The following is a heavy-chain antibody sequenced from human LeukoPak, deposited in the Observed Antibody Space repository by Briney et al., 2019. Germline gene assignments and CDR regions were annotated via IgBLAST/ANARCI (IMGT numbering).Heavy chain of an antibody. CDR3: ARDEVAAALLGGDYYYYGMDV. CDR2: IYHSGST. D-gene: IGHD6-13*01. V-gene: IGHV4-4*02. Sequence: QPSETLSLTCAVSGGSISSSNWWSWVRQPPGKGLEWIGEIYHSGSTNYNPSLKSRVTISVDTSKNQFSLKLSSVTAADTAVYYCARDEVAAALLGGDYYYYGMDVWGQGTTVTVSS. CDR1: GGSISSSNW. J-gene: IGHJ6*02.